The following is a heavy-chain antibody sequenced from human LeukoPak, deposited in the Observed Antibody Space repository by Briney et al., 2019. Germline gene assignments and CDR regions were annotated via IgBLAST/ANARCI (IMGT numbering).Heavy chain of an antibody. CDR2: IYYSGST. J-gene: IGHJ5*02. D-gene: IGHD3-10*01. CDR3: ARKYYYGSGSYSP. Sequence: SETLSLTCIVSGGSISSYYWSWIRQPPGKGLEWIGYIYYSGSTNYNPSLKSRVTISVDTSKNQFSLKLSSVTAADTAVYYCARKYYYGSGSYSPWGQGTLVTVSS. CDR1: GGSISSYY. V-gene: IGHV4-59*01.